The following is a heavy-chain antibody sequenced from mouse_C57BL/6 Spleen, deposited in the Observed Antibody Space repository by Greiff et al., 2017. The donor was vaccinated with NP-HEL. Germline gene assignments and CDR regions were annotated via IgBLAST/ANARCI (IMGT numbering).Heavy chain of an antibody. CDR2: ISSGSSTI. D-gene: IGHD2-4*01. CDR1: GFTFSDYG. J-gene: IGHJ1*03. V-gene: IGHV5-17*01. Sequence: EVKLMESGGGLVKPGGSLKLSCAASGFTFSDYGMHWVRQAPEKGLEWVAYISSGSSTIYYADTVKGRFTISRDNAKNTLFLQMTSLRSEDTAMYYCARPDDYGYWYFDVWGTGTTVTVSS. CDR3: ARPDDYGYWYFDV.